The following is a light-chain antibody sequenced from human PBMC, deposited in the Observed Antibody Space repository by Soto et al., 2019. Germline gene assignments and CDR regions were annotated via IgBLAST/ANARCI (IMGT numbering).Light chain of an antibody. CDR2: EVN. Sequence: QSVLTQPPSASGSPGQSVAISCTGTSSDVGGYNYVSWYQLHPGKAPKLMIYEVNMRPSGVPDRFSSSKSGNTASLTVSGLRAEDEADYYCSSYAGSNNYVFGTGTKLTVL. J-gene: IGLJ1*01. CDR1: SSDVGGYNY. V-gene: IGLV2-8*01. CDR3: SSYAGSNNYV.